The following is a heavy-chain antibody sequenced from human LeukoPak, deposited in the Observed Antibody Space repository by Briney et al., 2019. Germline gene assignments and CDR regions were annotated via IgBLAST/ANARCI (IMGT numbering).Heavy chain of an antibody. J-gene: IGHJ5*02. D-gene: IGHD2-2*01. Sequence: SVTVSCKACGGTFSSYAISWVRQAPGQGLEWMGGSIPIFGTANHAPKLQGRVTISADASTTTAYMELSSLRSEDTAVYYCARGQIVVVPAAMGYGWFDPWGQGTLVTVSS. CDR3: ARGQIVVVPAAMGYGWFDP. CDR2: SIPIFGTA. CDR1: GGTFSSYA. V-gene: IGHV1-69*01.